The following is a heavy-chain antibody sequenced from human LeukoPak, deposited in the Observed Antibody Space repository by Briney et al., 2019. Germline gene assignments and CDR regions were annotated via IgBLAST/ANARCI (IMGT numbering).Heavy chain of an antibody. CDR3: ARSPGITMVRGVIIPPYLDY. CDR1: GFTFSSYE. D-gene: IGHD3-10*01. J-gene: IGHJ4*02. CDR2: ISSSGSTI. Sequence: GGSLRLSCAASGFTFSSYEMNWVRQAPGKGLEWVSYISSSGSTIYYADSVEGRFTISRDNAKNSLYLQMNSLRAEDTAVYYCARSPGITMVRGVIIPPYLDYWGQGTLVTASS. V-gene: IGHV3-48*03.